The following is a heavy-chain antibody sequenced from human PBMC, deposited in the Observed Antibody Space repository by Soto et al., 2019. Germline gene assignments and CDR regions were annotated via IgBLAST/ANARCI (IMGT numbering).Heavy chain of an antibody. Sequence: QVQLVESGGGVVQPGRSLRLSCAASGFTFSSYGMHWVRQAPGKGLEWVAVIWYDGSNKYYADSVKGRFTISRDNSKNTLYLQMNSLRAADTAVYYCARRRKRGDYWFDPWGQGTLVTVSS. D-gene: IGHD3-16*01. CDR1: GFTFSSYG. CDR2: IWYDGSNK. CDR3: ARRRKRGDYWFDP. V-gene: IGHV3-33*01. J-gene: IGHJ5*02.